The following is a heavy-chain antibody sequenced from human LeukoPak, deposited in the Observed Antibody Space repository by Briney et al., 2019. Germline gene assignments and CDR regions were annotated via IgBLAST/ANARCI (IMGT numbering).Heavy chain of an antibody. CDR2: IYYSGST. Sequence: KASETLSLTCTVSGGSISSYYWSWIRQPPGKGLEWIGYIYYSGSTNYNPSLKSRVTISVDTSKNQFSLKLSSVTAADTAVYYCARDALGVTAMVDAFDIWGQGTMVTVSS. J-gene: IGHJ3*02. V-gene: IGHV4-59*01. CDR3: ARDALGVTAMVDAFDI. D-gene: IGHD2-21*02. CDR1: GGSISSYY.